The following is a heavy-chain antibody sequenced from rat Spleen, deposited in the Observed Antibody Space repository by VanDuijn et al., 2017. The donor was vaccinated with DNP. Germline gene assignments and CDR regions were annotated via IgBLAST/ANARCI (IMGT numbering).Heavy chain of an antibody. D-gene: IGHD1-11*01. CDR3: TTGVYGGYEDWFAN. CDR1: GFTFSTYA. CDR2: ISPSGEYT. J-gene: IGHJ3*01. V-gene: IGHV5-19*01. Sequence: EVHLVESGGGLVQPGRSLKLSCAASGFTFSTYAIHWIRQAPRKGLEWVASISPSGEYTHYRDSVKGRFTISRDNTKDTQYLQMDSLRPEDTATYYCTTGVYGGYEDWFANWGQGTLVTVSS.